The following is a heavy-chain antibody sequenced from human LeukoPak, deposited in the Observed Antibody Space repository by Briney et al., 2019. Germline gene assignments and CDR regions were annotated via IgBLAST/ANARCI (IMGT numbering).Heavy chain of an antibody. J-gene: IGHJ3*02. D-gene: IGHD3-22*01. V-gene: IGHV4-59*01. CDR3: ARGDYYDSSGYQTDAFDI. CDR2: IYYSGST. CDR1: GGSISSYY. Sequence: SETLSLTCTVSGGSISSYYWSWIRQPPGKGLEWIGYIYYSGSTNYNPSLTSRVTISVDTSKNQFSLKLSSVTAADTAVYYCARGDYYDSSGYQTDAFDIWGQGTMVTVSS.